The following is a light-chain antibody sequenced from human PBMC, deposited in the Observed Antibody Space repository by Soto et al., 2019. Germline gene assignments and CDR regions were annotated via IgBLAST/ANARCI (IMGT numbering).Light chain of an antibody. V-gene: IGKV1-17*01. Sequence: DIQMTQSPSPLSASVGDTVTLTCRASHDIRYDIGWFQQKPGEAPQRLIYAASSVQSGVPSRCGGRGCGRGFSLTIGTLQAEDSASYRCRQYNEYPFTFGPGAKVEI. CDR2: AAS. CDR3: RQYNEYPFT. CDR1: HDIRYD. J-gene: IGKJ2*01.